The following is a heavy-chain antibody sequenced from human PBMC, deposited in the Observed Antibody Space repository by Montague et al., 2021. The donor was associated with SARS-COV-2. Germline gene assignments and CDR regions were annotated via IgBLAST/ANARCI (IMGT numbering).Heavy chain of an antibody. CDR3: ARGDGVVVAAPYI. D-gene: IGHD2-15*01. V-gene: IGHV4-31*03. Sequence: TLSLTCTVSGGSISNGGYYCSWIRQHPGKGLEWIGYMYDSWSTYYNPSLTSRVTMSLDTSKNQFSLKLSSVTAADTAVYYCARGDGVVVAAPYIWGQGTMVTVSS. CDR2: MYDSWST. J-gene: IGHJ3*02. CDR1: GGSISNGGYY.